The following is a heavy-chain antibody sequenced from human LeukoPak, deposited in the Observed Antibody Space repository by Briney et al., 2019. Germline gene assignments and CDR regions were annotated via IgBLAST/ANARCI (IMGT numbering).Heavy chain of an antibody. Sequence: GSLRLSCAASGFTFSSYSMNWVRQAPGKGLEWVSSISSSSSYIYYADSVKGRFTISRDNAKNSLYLQMNSLRAEDTAVYYCARVAMTTYYFDYWGQGTLVTVSS. CDR2: ISSSSSYI. D-gene: IGHD2-2*01. J-gene: IGHJ4*02. CDR1: GFTFSSYS. V-gene: IGHV3-21*01. CDR3: ARVAMTTYYFDY.